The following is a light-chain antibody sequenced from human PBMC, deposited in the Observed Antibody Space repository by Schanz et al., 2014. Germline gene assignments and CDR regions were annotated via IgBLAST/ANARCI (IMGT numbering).Light chain of an antibody. V-gene: IGLV1-44*01. Sequence: QSVLTQTPSASATPGQRVTISCSGSSSNIAINNVNWYQQLPGTAPKLLIFTNDERPAGVSDRFSASKSGISASLTISGLQSEDEADYYCAAWDNSLNGYVFGTGTKLTVL. J-gene: IGLJ1*01. CDR2: TND. CDR1: SSNIAINN. CDR3: AAWDNSLNGYV.